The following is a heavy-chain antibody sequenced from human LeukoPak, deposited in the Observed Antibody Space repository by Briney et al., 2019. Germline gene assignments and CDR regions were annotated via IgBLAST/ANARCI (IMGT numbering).Heavy chain of an antibody. CDR2: IYTSGST. CDR3: ARDSQDYDFWSGSGYYGMDV. V-gene: IGHV4-4*07. Sequence: SETLSLTCTVSCGSISSYYWSWIRQPAGKGLEWIGRIYTSGSTNYNPSLKSRVTMSVDTSNNQFSLKLSSVTAADTAVYYCARDSQDYDFWSGSGYYGMDVWGQGTTVTVSS. CDR1: CGSISSYY. J-gene: IGHJ6*02. D-gene: IGHD3-3*01.